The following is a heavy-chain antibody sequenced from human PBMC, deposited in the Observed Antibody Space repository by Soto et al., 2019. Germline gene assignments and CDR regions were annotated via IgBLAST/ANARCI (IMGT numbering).Heavy chain of an antibody. D-gene: IGHD3-10*01. V-gene: IGHV3-53*01. CDR3: ARGAPYGSGSYYKE. CDR2: IYSGGST. Sequence: GVSLRLSCADSGFTVSSNYMSWVRQAPGKGLEWVSVIYSGGSTYYADSVKGRFTISRDNSKNTLYLQMNSLRVEDTAVYYCARGAPYGSGSYYKEWGQGTLVTVSS. CDR1: GFTVSSNY. J-gene: IGHJ1*01.